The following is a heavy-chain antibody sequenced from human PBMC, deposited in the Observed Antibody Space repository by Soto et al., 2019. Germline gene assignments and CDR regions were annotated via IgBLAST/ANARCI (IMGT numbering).Heavy chain of an antibody. CDR2: IYYSGST. J-gene: IGHJ4*02. Sequence: PSETLSLTCTVSGGSISSGGYYWSWIRQHPGKGLEWIGYIYYSGSTYYNPSLKSRVTISVDTSKNQFSLKLSSVTAADTAVYYCARVEKGIYYFDYWGQGTLVTVSS. CDR1: GGSISSGGYY. D-gene: IGHD3-3*01. V-gene: IGHV4-31*03. CDR3: ARVEKGIYYFDY.